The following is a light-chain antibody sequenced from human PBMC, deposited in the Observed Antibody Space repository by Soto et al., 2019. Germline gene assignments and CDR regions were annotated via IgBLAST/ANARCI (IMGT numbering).Light chain of an antibody. CDR1: QGISPS. CDR2: ATS. Sequence: IQLTQSPSSLSASVGDRVTITCRASQGISPSLAWYQQKPGTAPQLLIYATSTLQSGVPSRFSGSGSGTDFTLTISSLQPEDFATYYCQQVNNYPVTFGGGTKV. J-gene: IGKJ4*01. CDR3: QQVNNYPVT. V-gene: IGKV1-9*01.